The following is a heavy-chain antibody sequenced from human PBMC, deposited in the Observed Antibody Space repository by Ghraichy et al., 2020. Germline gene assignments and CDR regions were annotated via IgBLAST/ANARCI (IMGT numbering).Heavy chain of an antibody. CDR2: VFYSGST. D-gene: IGHD6-25*01. J-gene: IGHJ2*01. Sequence: SETLSLTCSVSGDSLNKIGSYWGWIRQSPEKRLEWIGSVFYSGSTYYNPSLLNRATISIDTSKNQFSLKVTSVTAADTAIYYCARLSANADWFFDLWGRGTLVTVSS. CDR1: GDSLNKIGSY. V-gene: IGHV4-39*07. CDR3: ARLSANADWFFDL.